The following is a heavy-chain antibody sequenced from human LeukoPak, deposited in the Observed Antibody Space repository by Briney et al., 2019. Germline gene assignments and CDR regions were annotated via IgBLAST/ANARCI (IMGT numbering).Heavy chain of an antibody. Sequence: GGSLRLSCAASGFTFSNAWMSWVRQAPGKGLEWVGRIKSKTDGGTTDYAAPVKGRFTISRDDSKNTLYLQMNSLKTEDTAVYYCTTVPFEQGAGAAAPSDPWGQGTLVTVSS. CDR3: TTVPFEQGAGAAAPSDP. V-gene: IGHV3-15*01. D-gene: IGHD2-2*01. J-gene: IGHJ5*02. CDR1: GFTFSNAW. CDR2: IKSKTDGGTT.